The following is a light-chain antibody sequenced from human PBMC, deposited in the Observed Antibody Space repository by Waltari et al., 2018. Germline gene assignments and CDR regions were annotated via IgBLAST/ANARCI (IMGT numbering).Light chain of an antibody. Sequence: DVVMTQSPLSLPVTLGQPASISCRSSQSLISSDGNTYFNWFQKRPGLSPRRLFFKVSIRGSVVPDRFSVSGSGTDVTRGISRVESEDVGGYYCMQGSHWPWTFGQGSKVEIK. CDR1: QSLISSDGNTY. CDR3: MQGSHWPWT. V-gene: IGKV2-30*01. J-gene: IGKJ1*01. CDR2: KVS.